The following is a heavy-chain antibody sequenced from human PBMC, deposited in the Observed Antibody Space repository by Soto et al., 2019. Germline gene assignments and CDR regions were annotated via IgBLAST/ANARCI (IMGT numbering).Heavy chain of an antibody. D-gene: IGHD2-15*01. CDR3: TKANRYCSGANCFTFDY. J-gene: IGHJ4*02. CDR2: IDNYGSEI. Sequence: GGSLRLSCAASGFALSSYWMTWVRQAPGKGLEWVASIDNYGSEIHYVGSVKGRFTISRDNAKNSVYLQMNSLRAEDSAMYYCTKANRYCSGANCFTFDYWGLGTLVTVSS. CDR1: GFALSSYW. V-gene: IGHV3-7*01.